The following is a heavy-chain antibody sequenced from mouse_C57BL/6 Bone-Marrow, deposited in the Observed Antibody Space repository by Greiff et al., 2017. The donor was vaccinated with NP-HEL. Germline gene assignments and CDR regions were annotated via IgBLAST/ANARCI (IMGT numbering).Heavy chain of an antibody. J-gene: IGHJ3*01. CDR3: AAIYDYGSPWFAY. V-gene: IGHV1-76*01. CDR2: IYPGSGNS. CDR1: GYTFTDYY. Sequence: QVQLKESGAELVRPGASVKLSCKASGYTFTDYYINWVKQRPGQGLEWIARIYPGSGNSYYNEKFKGKGTLTAAKSSSTAYMQLRRLAPEDSAVSICAAIYDYGSPWFAYWGQGTLVTVSA. D-gene: IGHD1-1*01.